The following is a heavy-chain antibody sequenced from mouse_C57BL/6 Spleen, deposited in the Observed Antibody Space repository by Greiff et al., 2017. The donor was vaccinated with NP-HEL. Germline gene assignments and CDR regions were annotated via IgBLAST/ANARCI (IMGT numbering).Heavy chain of an antibody. CDR2: ITYDGSN. J-gene: IGHJ4*01. CDR1: GYSITSGYY. Sequence: EVQLVESGPGLVKPSQSLSLTCSVTGYSITSGYYWNWIRQFPGNQLQCMGYITYDGSNNYNPSLKNRISITRDTSKNQFFLKLNSLTTEDTATYYCARDPYYSNYYAMDYWGQGTSVTVSS. CDR3: ARDPYYSNYYAMDY. V-gene: IGHV3-6*01. D-gene: IGHD2-5*01.